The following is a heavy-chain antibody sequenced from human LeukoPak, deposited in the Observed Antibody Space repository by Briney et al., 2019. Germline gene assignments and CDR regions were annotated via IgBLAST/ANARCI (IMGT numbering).Heavy chain of an antibody. Sequence: SETLSLTCTVSGGSISSYYWSWIRQPPGEGLEWIGEINHSGSTNYNPSLKSRVTISVDTSKNQFSLKLSSVTAADTAVYYCARDKYYYDSSGYVDAFDIWGQGTMVTVSS. D-gene: IGHD3-22*01. CDR2: INHSGST. CDR1: GGSISSYY. CDR3: ARDKYYYDSSGYVDAFDI. J-gene: IGHJ3*02. V-gene: IGHV4-34*01.